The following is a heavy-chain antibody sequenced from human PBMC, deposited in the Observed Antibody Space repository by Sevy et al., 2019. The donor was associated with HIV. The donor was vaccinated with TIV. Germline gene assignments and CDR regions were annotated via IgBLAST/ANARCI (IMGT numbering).Heavy chain of an antibody. CDR1: VFTFSSYN. J-gene: IGHJ6*02. CDR2: ISSSSSYI. Sequence: GGSLRLSCAASVFTFSSYNKNWVRQAPGKGLEWVSSISSSSSYIYYADSVKGRFTISRDNAKDSLYLQMNTLRAEDTAVYYCARVVAYCSGGSCFAGYYYGMDVWGQGTTVTVSS. D-gene: IGHD2-15*01. V-gene: IGHV3-21*01. CDR3: ARVVAYCSGGSCFAGYYYGMDV.